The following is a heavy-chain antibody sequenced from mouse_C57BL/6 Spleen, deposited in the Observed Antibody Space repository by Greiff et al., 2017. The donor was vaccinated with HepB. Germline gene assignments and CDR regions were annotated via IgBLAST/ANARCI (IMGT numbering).Heavy chain of an antibody. CDR2: INPSTGGT. CDR1: GYSFTGYY. CDR3: AREATVVEGAMDY. V-gene: IGHV1-42*01. Sequence: SGPELVKPGASVKISCKASGYSFTGYYMNWVKQSPEKSLEWIGEINPSTGGTTYNQKFKAKATLTVDKSSSTAYMQLKSLTSEDSAVYYCAREATVVEGAMDYWGQGTSVTVSS. D-gene: IGHD1-1*01. J-gene: IGHJ4*01.